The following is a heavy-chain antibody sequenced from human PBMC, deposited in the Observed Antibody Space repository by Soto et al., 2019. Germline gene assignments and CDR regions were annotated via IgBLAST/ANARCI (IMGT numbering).Heavy chain of an antibody. CDR1: GGSISSYY. J-gene: IGHJ4*02. D-gene: IGHD2-21*02. CDR3: ESGYCGGDCSYPPFDY. V-gene: IGHV4-59*01. Sequence: SETLSLTCTVSGGSISSYYWSWIRQPPGKGLEWIGYIYYSGSTNYNPSLKSRVTISVDTSKNQFSLKLSSVTAADTAVYYCESGYCGGDCSYPPFDYCGRGTLVTVSS. CDR2: IYYSGST.